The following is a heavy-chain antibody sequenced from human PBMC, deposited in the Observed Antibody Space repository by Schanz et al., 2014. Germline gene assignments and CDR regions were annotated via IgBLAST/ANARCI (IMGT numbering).Heavy chain of an antibody. Sequence: EVQLLESGGGLVQPGGSLRLSCAASGFTFSSYAMSWVRQPPGKGLEWVSSIRGSGGGTDYADSVKGRFTISRDNSKNTLYLQMNSLRAEDTAVYYCARGTGTFDSWGQGTLVTVSS. CDR3: ARGTGTFDS. D-gene: IGHD3-9*01. CDR2: IRGSGGGT. CDR1: GFTFSSYA. V-gene: IGHV3-23*01. J-gene: IGHJ4*02.